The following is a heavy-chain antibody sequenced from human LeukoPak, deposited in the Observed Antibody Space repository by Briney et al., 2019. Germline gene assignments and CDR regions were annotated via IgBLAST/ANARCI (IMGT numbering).Heavy chain of an antibody. CDR2: ISSSSSIT. CDR3: VRASTSGYHSE. D-gene: IGHD3-22*01. J-gene: IGHJ4*02. Sequence: PGGSLRLSCVASGFSFSSYSMNWVRQAPGKGLEWVSYISSSSSITYYADSVKGRFTISRDNAKNSLYLQMNSLRADDTAVYYCVRASTSGYHSEGGQGTLVTVSS. CDR1: GFSFSSYS. V-gene: IGHV3-48*01.